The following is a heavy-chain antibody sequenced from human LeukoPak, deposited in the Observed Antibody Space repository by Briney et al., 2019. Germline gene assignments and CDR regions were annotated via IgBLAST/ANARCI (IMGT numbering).Heavy chain of an antibody. CDR2: ISSSSSYI. CDR1: GFTFSSYS. Sequence: GGSLRLSCAASGFTFSSYSMIWVRQAPGKGLEWVSSISSSSSYIKYADSVKGRFTISRDNAKNSLYLQMNSLRAEDTAVYYCARSRGVGATALDYWGQGTLVTVSS. CDR3: ARSRGVGATALDY. J-gene: IGHJ4*02. D-gene: IGHD1-26*01. V-gene: IGHV3-21*01.